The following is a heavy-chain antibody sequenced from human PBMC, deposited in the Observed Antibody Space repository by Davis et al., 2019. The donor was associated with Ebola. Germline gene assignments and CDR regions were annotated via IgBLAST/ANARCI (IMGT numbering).Heavy chain of an antibody. V-gene: IGHV3-23*01. CDR3: AKDRAKCCFIGMDV. D-gene: IGHD3-10*01. CDR1: GFTFSNHA. CDR2: ISDHGGDT. J-gene: IGHJ6*02. Sequence: GESLKISCAASGFTFSNHAMRWVRQAPGKGLEWVSTISDHGGDTYYADSVKGRFTISRDNSKNTLYLQMIGLRAEDTAVYYCAKDRAKCCFIGMDVWGQGTTVTVSS.